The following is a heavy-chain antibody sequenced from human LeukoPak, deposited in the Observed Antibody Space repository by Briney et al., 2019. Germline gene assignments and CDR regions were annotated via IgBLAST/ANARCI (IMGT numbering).Heavy chain of an antibody. CDR2: ISYDESNK. Sequence: GGSLRLSCAASGFTFSDYAMHWVRQAPGRGLEWVAVISYDESNKYYAESVKGRITISRDNSKNTLYLQMNSLRAEDTAVYYCARSSVAGTGDAWGKGTTVTVSS. V-gene: IGHV3-30*04. D-gene: IGHD6-19*01. J-gene: IGHJ6*04. CDR1: GFTFSDYA. CDR3: ARSSVAGTGDA.